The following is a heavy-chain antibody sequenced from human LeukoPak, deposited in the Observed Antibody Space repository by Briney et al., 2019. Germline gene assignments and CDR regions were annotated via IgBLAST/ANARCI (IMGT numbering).Heavy chain of an antibody. CDR2: FGGAGRAFT. CDR1: GLPFSAFA. J-gene: IGHJ5*02. Sequence: GGSLRLSCAASGLPFSAFAMTWVPEAPGKGLEWVSSFGGAGRAFTNHSNSVKGRFTMSRDDSKNTLYLQMSSLRAEDTAVYHCAKARGATVNDPVDTWGQGTLVTVSS. V-gene: IGHV3-23*01. D-gene: IGHD1-1*01. CDR3: AKARGATVNDPVDT.